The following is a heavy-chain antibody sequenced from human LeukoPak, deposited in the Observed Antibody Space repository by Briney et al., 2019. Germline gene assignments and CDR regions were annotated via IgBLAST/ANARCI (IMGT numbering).Heavy chain of an antibody. J-gene: IGHJ4*02. D-gene: IGHD5-24*01. Sequence: GGSLRLSCAASGFTFSNAWMSWVRQAPGKGLVWVSRINSDGGSTSYADSVKGRFTISRDNAKNTLYLQMNSLRAEDTAVYYCARRIQGMAPYHFDYWGQGTLVTVSS. CDR3: ARRIQGMAPYHFDY. CDR1: GFTFSNAW. V-gene: IGHV3-74*01. CDR2: INSDGGST.